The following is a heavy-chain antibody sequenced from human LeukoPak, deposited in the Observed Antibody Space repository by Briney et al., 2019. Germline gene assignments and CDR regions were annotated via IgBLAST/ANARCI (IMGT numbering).Heavy chain of an antibody. J-gene: IGHJ4*02. CDR3: ARGGYYYDSSGYPFDF. D-gene: IGHD3-22*01. V-gene: IGHV3-48*01. CDR1: GFTFSTYN. CDR2: ISKSSSTI. Sequence: PGGSLRLSCAASGFTFSTYNMNWVRQPPGKGMEWISYISKSSSTIYYADSVKGRFTISRDNAKNSLYLQMNSLRAEDTAVYYCARGGYYYDSSGYPFDFWGQGTLVTVSS.